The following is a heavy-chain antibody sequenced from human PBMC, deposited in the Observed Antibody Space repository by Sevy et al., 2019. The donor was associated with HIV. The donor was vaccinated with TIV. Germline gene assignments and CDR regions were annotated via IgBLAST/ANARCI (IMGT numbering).Heavy chain of an antibody. V-gene: IGHV1-46*03. Sequence: ASVKVSCKASGYTFTNYYIHWVRQAPGQGLEWMGIINPSGGSTSYAQKFEGRVTMTRDTSTANLYMELSSLGFDDTAVYYCTRARGSSGWDAFHIWGQGTMVTVSS. J-gene: IGHJ3*02. CDR3: TRARGSSGWDAFHI. CDR2: INPSGGST. CDR1: GYTFTNYY. D-gene: IGHD6-19*01.